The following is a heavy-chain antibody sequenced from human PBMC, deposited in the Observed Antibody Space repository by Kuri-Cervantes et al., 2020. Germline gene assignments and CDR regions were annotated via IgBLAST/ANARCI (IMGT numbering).Heavy chain of an antibody. CDR3: AKGRRDCSDGRCHWEADY. D-gene: IGHD2-15*01. CDR2: ISPNSGGT. CDR1: GYTFTGYY. J-gene: IGHJ4*02. Sequence: ASVKVSCKASGYTFTGYYMHWVRQAPGQGLEWMGWISPNSGGTNYAQKFQGRVTMTRDTSISTAYMELSRLRSDDTAVYYCAKGRRDCSDGRCHWEADYWGPGSLVTVSS. V-gene: IGHV1-2*02.